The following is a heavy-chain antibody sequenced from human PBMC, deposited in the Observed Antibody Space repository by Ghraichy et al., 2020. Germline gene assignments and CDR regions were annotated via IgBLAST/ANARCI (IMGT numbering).Heavy chain of an antibody. Sequence: ETLSLTCAVYGGSFSGYYWSWIRQPPGKGLEWIGEINHSGSTNYNPSLKSRVTISVDTSKNQFSLKLSSVTAADTAVYYCARVFLYYDFWSGYYQRAFDIWGQGTMVTVSS. CDR3: ARVFLYYDFWSGYYQRAFDI. V-gene: IGHV4-34*01. CDR2: INHSGST. CDR1: GGSFSGYY. J-gene: IGHJ3*02. D-gene: IGHD3-3*01.